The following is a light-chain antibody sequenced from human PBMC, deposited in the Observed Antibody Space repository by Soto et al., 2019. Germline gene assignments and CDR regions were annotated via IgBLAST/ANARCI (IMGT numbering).Light chain of an antibody. CDR1: SSDVGGYNY. J-gene: IGLJ2*01. CDR2: EVS. Sequence: QSALTQPASVSGSPGQSITISCTGTSSDVGGYNYVSWYQQHPGKAPKLMIYEVSNRPSGVSNRFSGSKSGNTASLTISGLQAEDEADYYCSSYTSRSTLVVFGGGTQLNVL. CDR3: SSYTSRSTLVV. V-gene: IGLV2-14*01.